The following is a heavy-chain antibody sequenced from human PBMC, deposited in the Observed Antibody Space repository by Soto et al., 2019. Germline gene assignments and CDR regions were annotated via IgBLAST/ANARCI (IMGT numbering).Heavy chain of an antibody. CDR3: ARADPEGPTAYYFDN. CDR2: INPDNGNT. J-gene: IGHJ4*02. CDR1: GYTFTDYG. V-gene: IGHV1-18*01. Sequence: QVQVVQSGAEVKKPGASLKVSCKASGYTFTDYGINWVRQAPGQGLEWMGWINPDNGNTYYAQKLQGRVTMTTDTATRTAYMELRSLRSDDTAVYYCARADPEGPTAYYFDNWGQGTLVTVSS.